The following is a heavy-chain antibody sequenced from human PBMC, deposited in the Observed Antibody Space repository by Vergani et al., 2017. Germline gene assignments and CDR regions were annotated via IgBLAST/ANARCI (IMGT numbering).Heavy chain of an antibody. Sequence: QVQLQESGPGLVKPSQTLSLTCTVSGGSINSHNYYWSWIRQPAGKGLEWIGRIHTSGSTKYNPSLKSRVTMSEDTSKNQFSLNLTSVTAADTAVYFCARGSCLGCSCYKALFDYWGQGIVVTVSS. D-gene: IGHD3-22*01. CDR1: GGSINSHNYY. V-gene: IGHV4-61*02. J-gene: IGHJ4*02. CDR3: ARGSCLGCSCYKALFDY. CDR2: IHTSGST.